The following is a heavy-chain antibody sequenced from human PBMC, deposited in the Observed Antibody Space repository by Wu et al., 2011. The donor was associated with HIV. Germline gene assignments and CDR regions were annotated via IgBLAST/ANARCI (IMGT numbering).Heavy chain of an antibody. J-gene: IGHJ4*02. CDR1: GYTFTDYY. V-gene: IGHV1-2*02. Sequence: QVQLVQSGAEVSKPGASVKVSCKASGYTFTDYYMHWVRQAPGQGLEWMGWINPNSGGTNYAQKFQGRVTMTRDTSISTAYMELSSLRSDDTTIYYCARGYDSGWYELNSFDYWGQGTLVTVSS. D-gene: IGHD6-19*01. CDR2: INPNSGGT. CDR3: ARGYDSGWYELNSFDY.